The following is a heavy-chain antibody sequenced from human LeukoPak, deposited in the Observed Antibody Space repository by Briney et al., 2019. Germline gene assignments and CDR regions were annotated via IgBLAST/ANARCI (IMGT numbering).Heavy chain of an antibody. CDR1: GFTFSNYA. CDR2: ISSSSSYI. V-gene: IGHV3-21*01. J-gene: IGHJ4*02. D-gene: IGHD1-26*01. CDR3: ARGRRELNDY. Sequence: GGSLRLSCAASGFTFSNYAMTWVRQAPGKGLEWVSSISSSSSYIYYADSVKGRFTISRDNAKNSLYLQMNSLRAEDTAVYYCARGRRELNDYWGQGTLVTVSS.